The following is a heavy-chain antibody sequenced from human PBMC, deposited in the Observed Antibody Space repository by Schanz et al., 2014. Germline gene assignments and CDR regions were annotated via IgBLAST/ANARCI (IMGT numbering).Heavy chain of an antibody. V-gene: IGHV1-8*02. D-gene: IGHD3-10*01. CDR3: ARDRRLQRQSGWDY. Sequence: QVHLVQSGSELKKPGASVKVSCKASGYTFTVYYMHWVRQAAGQGLEWMGWMNPKSGNTGYAQKFQGRVTMTTDTSTSTAYMELRSLRSDDTAVYYCARDRRLQRQSGWDYWGQGTLVTVSS. CDR2: MNPKSGNT. J-gene: IGHJ4*02. CDR1: GYTFTVYY.